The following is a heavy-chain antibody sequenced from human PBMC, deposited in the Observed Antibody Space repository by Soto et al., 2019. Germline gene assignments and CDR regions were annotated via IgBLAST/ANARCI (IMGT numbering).Heavy chain of an antibody. D-gene: IGHD3-10*01. CDR2: INPSGGST. V-gene: IGHV1-46*03. Sequence: GASVKVSCKASGYTFTSYYMHWVRQAPGQGLEWMGIINPSGGSTSYAQKFQGRVTMTRDTSTSTVYMELSSLRSGDTAVYYCARVQEYYGSGSPNAYFDYWGQGTLVTVSS. CDR3: ARVQEYYGSGSPNAYFDY. CDR1: GYTFTSYY. J-gene: IGHJ4*02.